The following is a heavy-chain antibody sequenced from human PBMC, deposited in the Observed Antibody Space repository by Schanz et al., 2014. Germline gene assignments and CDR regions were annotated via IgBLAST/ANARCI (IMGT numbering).Heavy chain of an antibody. CDR2: IGVDGTTT. J-gene: IGHJ4*02. CDR3: ARGGPAYYFDD. V-gene: IGHV3-23*01. CDR1: GFTFSTFA. Sequence: EVQLLESGGGLVQPGGSLRLSCSASGFTFSTFAMHWVRQAPGKGLEWVSVIGVDGTTTYYADSVKGRFTISRDNSKNTLYLQMNSLRPEDTAVYYCARGGPAYYFDDWGQGTLVTVSS.